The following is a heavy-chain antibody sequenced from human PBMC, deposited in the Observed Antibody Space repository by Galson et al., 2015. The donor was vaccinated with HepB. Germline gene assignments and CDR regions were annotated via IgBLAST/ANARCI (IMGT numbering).Heavy chain of an antibody. J-gene: IGHJ3*02. CDR3: ARLWGWELLGAGAFDI. V-gene: IGHV3-21*01. CDR1: GFTFSSYS. CDR2: ISSSSSYI. D-gene: IGHD1-26*01. Sequence: SLRLSCAASGFTFSSYSMNWVRQAPGKGLEWVSSISSSSSYIYYADSVKGRFTISRDNAKNSLYLQMNSLRAEDTAVYYCARLWGWELLGAGAFDIWGQGTMVTVSS.